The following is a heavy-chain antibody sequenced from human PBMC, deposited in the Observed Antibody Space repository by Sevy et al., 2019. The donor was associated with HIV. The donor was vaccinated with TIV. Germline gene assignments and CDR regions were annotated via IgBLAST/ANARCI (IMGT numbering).Heavy chain of an antibody. J-gene: IGHJ4*02. CDR2: ISSSSSYI. D-gene: IGHD2-15*01. V-gene: IGHV3-21*01. CDR1: GFTFSSYS. Sequence: GGSLRLSCAASGFTFSSYSMNWVRQAPGKGLEWVSSISSSSSYIYYGDSVKGRFTISRDNAKNSLYLQMNSLRAEDTAVYYCARGRYCSGGSCYSIRTFDYWGQGTLVTVSS. CDR3: ARGRYCSGGSCYSIRTFDY.